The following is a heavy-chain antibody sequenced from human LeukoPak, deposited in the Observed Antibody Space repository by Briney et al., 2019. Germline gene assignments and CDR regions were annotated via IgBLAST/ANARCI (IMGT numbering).Heavy chain of an antibody. Sequence: SGTLSLTCAVSGGSISRSDWWSWVRQSPGKGLEWIGEIFDSGSTKYNPSLKSRVTISVDKSKNQFSLNLTSVTAADTAMYYCASDASLQTGAFDVWGQGTMVTVSS. CDR2: IFDSGST. CDR1: GGSISRSDW. J-gene: IGHJ3*01. V-gene: IGHV4-4*02. CDR3: ASDASLQTGAFDV. D-gene: IGHD5-24*01.